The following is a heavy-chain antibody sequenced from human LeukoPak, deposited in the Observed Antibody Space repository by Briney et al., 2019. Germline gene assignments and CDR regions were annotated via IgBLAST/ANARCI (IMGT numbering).Heavy chain of an antibody. V-gene: IGHV1-8*01. CDR1: GYTFTSYD. Sequence: ASVKVSCKASGYTFTSYDINWVRQATGQGLEWMGWMNPNSGNTGYAQKFQGRVTMATDTSTSTAYMELRSLRSDDTAVYYCARDFGTTSFDYWGQGTLVTVSS. CDR3: ARDFGTTSFDY. J-gene: IGHJ4*02. D-gene: IGHD1-1*01. CDR2: MNPNSGNT.